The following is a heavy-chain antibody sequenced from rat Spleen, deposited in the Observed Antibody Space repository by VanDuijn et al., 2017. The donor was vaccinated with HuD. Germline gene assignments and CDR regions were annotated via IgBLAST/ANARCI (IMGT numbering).Heavy chain of an antibody. Sequence: EVQLVESGGGLVHPGRSLKLSCVTSGFTFNYYWMTWIRQAPGKGLEWVASITNASGGTHYPDSVKGRFTISRDIAKSTLYLQMNNLRSEDTATYHCASHRHYSVYVMDAWGQGASVTVSS. V-gene: IGHV5-31*01. CDR1: GFTFNYYW. J-gene: IGHJ4*01. CDR2: ITNASGGT. CDR3: ASHRHYSVYVMDA. D-gene: IGHD1-1*01.